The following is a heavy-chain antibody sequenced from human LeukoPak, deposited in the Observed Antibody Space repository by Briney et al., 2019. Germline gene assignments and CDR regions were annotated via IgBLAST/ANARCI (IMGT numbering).Heavy chain of an antibody. D-gene: IGHD3-22*01. CDR3: ARGGYYESSGYEPRAFDI. J-gene: IGHJ3*02. Sequence: GESLKISCKGSGYSFTSYWIGWVRQMPGKGLEWMGIIYPGDSDTRYSPSFQGQVTISADKSISTAYLQWSSLKASDTAMYYCARGGYYESSGYEPRAFDIWGQGTMVTVSS. CDR2: IYPGDSDT. CDR1: GYSFTSYW. V-gene: IGHV5-51*01.